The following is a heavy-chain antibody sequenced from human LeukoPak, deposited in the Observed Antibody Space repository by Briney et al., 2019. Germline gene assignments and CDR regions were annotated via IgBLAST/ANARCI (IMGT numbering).Heavy chain of an antibody. Sequence: SETLSLTCSASGGSISSYYWSWIRQPPGKGLEWVGYIYYSGSTNYNPSLKSRVTISVDTSRNQFSLKLSSVTAADTAVYYCARHGGYSGYDYRFDYWGQGTLVTVSS. D-gene: IGHD5-12*01. CDR3: ARHGGYSGYDYRFDY. CDR2: IYYSGST. J-gene: IGHJ4*02. CDR1: GGSISSYY. V-gene: IGHV4-59*08.